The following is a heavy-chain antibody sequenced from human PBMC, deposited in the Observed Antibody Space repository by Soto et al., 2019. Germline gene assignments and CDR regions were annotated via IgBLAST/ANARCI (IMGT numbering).Heavy chain of an antibody. D-gene: IGHD6-13*01. J-gene: IGHJ6*03. CDR3: AREVRQQLDPYYYYYYMDV. CDR2: ISSSGSTI. CDR1: GFTFSDYY. V-gene: IGHV3-11*01. Sequence: GGSLRLSCAASGFTFSDYYMSWIRQAPGKGLEWVSYISSSGSTIHYADSVKGRFTISRDNAKNSLYLQMNSLRAEDTAVYYCAREVRQQLDPYYYYYYMDVWGKGTTVTAP.